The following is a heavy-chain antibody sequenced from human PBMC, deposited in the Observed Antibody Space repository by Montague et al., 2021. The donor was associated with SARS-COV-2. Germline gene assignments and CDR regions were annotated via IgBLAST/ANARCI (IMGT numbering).Heavy chain of an antibody. CDR2: LSHSGRP. CDR3: AGRLPQYTSGWYFDQ. CDR1: GGSFRDYA. J-gene: IGHJ4*02. V-gene: IGHV4-59*08. Sequence: SETLSLTCDFAGGSFRDYAWSWIRQPPGKRLEWIRYLSHSGRPIYNPSLESRVSISVDTSKNQFSLRLRSVIAADTAVYYCAGRLPQYTSGWYFDQWGQGTLVAVSS. D-gene: IGHD6-19*01.